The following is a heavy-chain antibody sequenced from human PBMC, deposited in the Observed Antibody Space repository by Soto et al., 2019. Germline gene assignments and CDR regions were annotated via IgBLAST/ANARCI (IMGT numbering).Heavy chain of an antibody. J-gene: IGHJ4*02. CDR3: ASGLYGDYVYDY. CDR2: IYYSGST. CDR1: GGSISSYY. V-gene: IGHV4-59*08. Sequence: SETLSLTCTVSGGSISSYYWSWIRQPPGKGLEWIGYIYYSGSTNYNPSLKSRVTISVDTSKNQFSLKLSSVTAADTAVYYCASGLYGDYVYDYWGQGTLVTVSS. D-gene: IGHD4-17*01.